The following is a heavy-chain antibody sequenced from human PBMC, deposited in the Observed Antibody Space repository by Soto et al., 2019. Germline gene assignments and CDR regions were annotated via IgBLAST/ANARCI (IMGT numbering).Heavy chain of an antibody. V-gene: IGHV1-2*04. CDR2: INPNSGGT. CDR3: ASSGKQSDYYGMDV. CDR1: GYTFTGYY. D-gene: IGHD3-10*01. J-gene: IGHJ6*02. Sequence: GASVKVSCKASGYTFTGYYMHWVRQAPGQGLEWMGWINPNSGGTNYAQKFQGWVTMTRDTSISTAYMELSRLRSDGTAVYCCASSGKQSDYYGMDVWGQGTTVTVSS.